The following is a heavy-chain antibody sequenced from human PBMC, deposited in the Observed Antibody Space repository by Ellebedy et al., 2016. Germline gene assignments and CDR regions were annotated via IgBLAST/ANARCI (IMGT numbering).Heavy chain of an antibody. CDR1: GFTFTNAW. J-gene: IGHJ4*02. CDR3: VTEYSGSFDY. Sequence: GESLKISCAASGFTFTNAWMNWVRQAPGKGLEWVGLIKSKSDGGTIDYAAPVKGRFTISRDDSKNTLYLQMSSLKIEDTAVYYCVTEYSGSFDYWGQGTLVAVSS. D-gene: IGHD4-23*01. CDR2: IKSKSDGGTI. V-gene: IGHV3-15*07.